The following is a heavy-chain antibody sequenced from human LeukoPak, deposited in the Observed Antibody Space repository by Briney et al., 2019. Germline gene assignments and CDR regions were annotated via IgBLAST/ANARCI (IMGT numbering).Heavy chain of an antibody. J-gene: IGHJ6*02. D-gene: IGHD2-2*01. CDR1: GFTFSSYG. Sequence: PGGSLRLSCAASGFTFSSYGMHWVRQAPGKGLEWVSVIYSGGSTYYADSVKGRFTISRDNSKNTLYLQMNSLRAEDTAVYYCAREVRARDLYYYYGMDVWGQGTTVTVSS. V-gene: IGHV3-66*01. CDR3: AREVRARDLYYYYGMDV. CDR2: IYSGGST.